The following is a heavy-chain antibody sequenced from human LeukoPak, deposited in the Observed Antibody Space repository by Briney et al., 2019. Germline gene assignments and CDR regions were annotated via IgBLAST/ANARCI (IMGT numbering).Heavy chain of an antibody. CDR2: ISGSGGST. CDR1: GFTFSSYA. V-gene: IGHV3-23*01. CDR3: AKDQGRIKRISMIVVAPHRAFDI. D-gene: IGHD3-22*01. J-gene: IGHJ3*02. Sequence: PGGSLRLSCAASGFTFSSYAMSWVRQAPGKGLERVSAISGSGGSTYYADSVKGRFTISRDNSKNTLYLQMNSLRVEDTAVYYCAKDQGRIKRISMIVVAPHRAFDIWGQGTMVTVSS.